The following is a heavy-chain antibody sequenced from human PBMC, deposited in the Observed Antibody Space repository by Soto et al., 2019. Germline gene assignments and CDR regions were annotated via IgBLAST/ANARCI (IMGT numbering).Heavy chain of an antibody. CDR3: AKDFSVYYFDY. CDR2: ISSSSSYI. Sequence: LRLSCAASGFTFSSYSMNWVRQAPGKGLEWVSSISSSSSYIYYADSVKGRFTISRDNAKNSLYLQMNSLRAEDTAVYYCAKDFSVYYFDYWGQGTLVTVSS. J-gene: IGHJ4*02. CDR1: GFTFSSYS. D-gene: IGHD6-19*01. V-gene: IGHV3-21*01.